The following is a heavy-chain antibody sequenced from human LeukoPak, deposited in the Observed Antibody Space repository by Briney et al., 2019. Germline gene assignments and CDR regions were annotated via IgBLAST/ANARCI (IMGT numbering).Heavy chain of an antibody. D-gene: IGHD6-13*01. CDR1: GFTFSSYE. J-gene: IGHJ4*02. V-gene: IGHV3-48*03. CDR3: ARISGAAAQHFDY. CDR2: ISSSGYTI. Sequence: PGGSLRLSCAASGFTFSSYEMNWVRQAPGKGLEWVSYISSSGYTIYYADSVKGRFTISRDNAKNSLYLQMNSLRAEDTAVYYCARISGAAAQHFDYWGQGTLVTVSS.